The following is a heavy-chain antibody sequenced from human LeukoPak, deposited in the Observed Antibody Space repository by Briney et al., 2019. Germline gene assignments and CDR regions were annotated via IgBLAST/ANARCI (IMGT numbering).Heavy chain of an antibody. J-gene: IGHJ4*02. V-gene: IGHV3-30-3*01. CDR2: ISYDGSNK. Sequence: GGSLRLSCAASGFTFSSYAMHWVRQAPGKGLEWVAVISYDGSNKYYADSVKGRFTISRDNSKNTLYLQMNSLRAEDTAVYYCARDYGQWLVLDYWGRGTLVTVSS. D-gene: IGHD6-19*01. CDR1: GFTFSSYA. CDR3: ARDYGQWLVLDY.